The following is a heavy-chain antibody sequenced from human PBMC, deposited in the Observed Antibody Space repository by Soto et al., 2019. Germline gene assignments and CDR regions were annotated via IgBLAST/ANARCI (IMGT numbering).Heavy chain of an antibody. CDR2: INGGGGST. V-gene: IGHV3-23*01. D-gene: IGHD6-19*01. Sequence: SLRLSCAASGFTFSSYAMSWVRQATGKGLEWVSGINGGGGSTYYADSVNGRFTISRDNSKNTLYLQMNSLRAEDTAVYYCAKDRGSGWYIFDCWGQGTLVTVSS. CDR3: AKDRGSGWYIFDC. CDR1: GFTFSSYA. J-gene: IGHJ4*02.